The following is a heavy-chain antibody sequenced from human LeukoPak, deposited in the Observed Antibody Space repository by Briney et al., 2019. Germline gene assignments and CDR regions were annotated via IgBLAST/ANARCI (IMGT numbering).Heavy chain of an antibody. CDR2: IYTSGST. Sequence: SQTLSLTCTVSGGSISSGSYYWSWIRQPAGKGLEWIGRIYTSGSTNYNPSLKSRVTISVDTSKNQFSLKLSSVTAADTAVYYCARAALDAFDIWGRGTMVTVSS. J-gene: IGHJ3*02. V-gene: IGHV4-61*02. CDR1: GGSISSGSYY. CDR3: ARAALDAFDI.